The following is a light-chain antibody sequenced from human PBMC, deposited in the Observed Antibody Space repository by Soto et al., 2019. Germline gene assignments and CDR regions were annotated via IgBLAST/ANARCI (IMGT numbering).Light chain of an antibody. CDR2: GAS. V-gene: IGKV3-15*01. CDR1: QSVGSN. CDR3: QQYNNWSLTWT. J-gene: IGKJ1*01. Sequence: EIVMTQSPATLSLSPGESATLSCRTSQSVGSNLAWYQQKPGQAPRLLIYGASTRATGIPARFSGSGSGTEFTLTISSQQSEDFAVYYCQQYNNWSLTWTFGQGTKVDIK.